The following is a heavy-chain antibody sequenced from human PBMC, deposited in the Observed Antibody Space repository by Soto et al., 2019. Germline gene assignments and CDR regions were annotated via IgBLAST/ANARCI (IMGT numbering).Heavy chain of an antibody. CDR1: GFSLSSNGVG. D-gene: IGHD4-17*01. Sequence: QITLKESGPTLVKPTQTLTLTCTFSGFSLSSNGVGVGWIRQPPGKALEWLALIYWDDSKHYSPSLKSRLTITKDTSRNQMVLTMTTMDPVDTATYSCAKKGGGDYILGYWGQGTLVTVSS. J-gene: IGHJ4*02. V-gene: IGHV2-5*02. CDR2: IYWDDSK. CDR3: AKKGGGDYILGY.